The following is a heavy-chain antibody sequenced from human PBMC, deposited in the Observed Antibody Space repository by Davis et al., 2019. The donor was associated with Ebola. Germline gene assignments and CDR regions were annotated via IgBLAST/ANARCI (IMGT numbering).Heavy chain of an antibody. D-gene: IGHD3-3*02. Sequence: ASVKVSCKASGYTFTSYGISWVRQAPGQGLEWMGWISAYNGNTNYAQKLQGRVTITRDTSASTAYMELSSLRSEDTAVYYCARDFSEFYYYGMDVWGQGTTVTVSS. V-gene: IGHV1-18*01. CDR1: GYTFTSYG. CDR3: ARDFSEFYYYGMDV. CDR2: ISAYNGNT. J-gene: IGHJ6*02.